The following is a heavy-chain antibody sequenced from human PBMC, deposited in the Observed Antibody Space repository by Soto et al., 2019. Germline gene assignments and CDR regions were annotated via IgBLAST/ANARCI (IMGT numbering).Heavy chain of an antibody. J-gene: IGHJ4*02. CDR3: ARLGYYDSSGYLDY. D-gene: IGHD3-22*01. CDR2: IYYSGST. Sequence: SETLSLTCNVSGGSISSHYWSWIRQPPGKGLEWIGYIYYSGSTNYNPSLKSRVTISVDTSKNQFSLKLSSVTAADTAVYYCARLGYYDSSGYLDYWGQGTLVTVSS. CDR1: GGSISSHY. V-gene: IGHV4-59*08.